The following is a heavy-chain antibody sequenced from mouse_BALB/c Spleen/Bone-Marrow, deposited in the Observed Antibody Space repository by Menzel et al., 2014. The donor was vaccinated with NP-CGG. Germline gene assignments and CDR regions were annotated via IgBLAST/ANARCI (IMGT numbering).Heavy chain of an antibody. V-gene: IGHV1-4*01. J-gene: IGHJ3*01. CDR3: AREGYGNYAY. D-gene: IGHD2-10*02. CDR2: INPSSGYT. CDR1: GYNFTSYT. Sequence: VQLQQSGAELVRPGASVKMSCKASGYNFTSYTMHWVKQRPGQGLEWIGYINPSSGYTNYNQKFKDKATLTADKSSSTVYMRLSSPTSEDSAVYYCAREGYGNYAYWGQGTLVTVSA.